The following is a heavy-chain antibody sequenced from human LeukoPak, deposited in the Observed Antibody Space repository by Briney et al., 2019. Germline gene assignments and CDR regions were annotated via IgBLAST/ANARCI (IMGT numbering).Heavy chain of an antibody. V-gene: IGHV1-2*04. Sequence: APVKVSCKASGYTLTGYYMHWVRQSPGQGLEWMGWINPNSGGTNYAQKFQGWVTMTRDTSISTAYMELGRLRSDDTAVYYCARGGSYYYDSSRYGMDVWGQGTTVTVSS. CDR3: ARGGSYYYDSSRYGMDV. CDR2: INPNSGGT. CDR1: GYTLTGYY. D-gene: IGHD3-22*01. J-gene: IGHJ6*02.